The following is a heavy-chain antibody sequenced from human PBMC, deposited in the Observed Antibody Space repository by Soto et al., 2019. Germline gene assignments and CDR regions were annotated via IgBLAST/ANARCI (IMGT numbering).Heavy chain of an antibody. J-gene: IGHJ4*02. CDR1: GGSISSYY. Sequence: QVQLQESGPGLVKPSETLSLTCTVSGGSISSYYWSWIRQPPGKGLEWIGYSYYSGSTNYNPSLKSRVTISVDTAKSQFSLKLSSVTAADAAVYYCAREEVMITFGGVIAPGGFDYWGQGTLVTVSS. V-gene: IGHV4-59*01. CDR3: AREEVMITFGGVIAPGGFDY. CDR2: SYYSGST. D-gene: IGHD3-16*02.